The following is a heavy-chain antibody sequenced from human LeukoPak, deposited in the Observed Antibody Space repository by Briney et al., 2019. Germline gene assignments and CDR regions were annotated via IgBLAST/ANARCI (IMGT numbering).Heavy chain of an antibody. CDR1: GFTFSSYG. V-gene: IGHV3-48*01. CDR3: AKDLPDGYNPGLEY. Sequence: GGSLRLSCAASGFTFSSYGMTWVRQAPGKGLEWVSYISSSSSTIYYADSVKGRFTISRDNSKNTLYLQMNSLRAEDTAVYYCAKDLPDGYNPGLEYWGQGTLVTVSS. D-gene: IGHD5-24*01. J-gene: IGHJ4*02. CDR2: ISSSSSTI.